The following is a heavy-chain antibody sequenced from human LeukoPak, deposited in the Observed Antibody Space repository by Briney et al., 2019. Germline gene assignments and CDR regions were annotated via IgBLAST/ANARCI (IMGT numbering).Heavy chain of an antibody. V-gene: IGHV1-2*02. CDR1: GYTFTGYY. D-gene: IGHD6-19*01. J-gene: IGHJ4*02. Sequence: ASVKVSCKASGYTFTGYYIHWVRQAPGQGLEWMGWINPNSGGTNNAQKFQGRVTMTRDTSISTAYMELSRLRSDDTAVYYCARVLFYSSGNKSNRVDYWGRGTLVTVSS. CDR2: INPNSGGT. CDR3: ARVLFYSSGNKSNRVDY.